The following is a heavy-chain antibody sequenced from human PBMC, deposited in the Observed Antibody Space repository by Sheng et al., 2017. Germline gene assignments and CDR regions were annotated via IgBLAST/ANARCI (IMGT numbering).Heavy chain of an antibody. CDR2: IYYSGST. V-gene: IGHV4-59*01. CDR1: GGSISSYY. CDR3: ASVIRGWFDP. D-gene: IGHD3-16*02. Sequence: QVQLQESGPGLVKPSETLSLTCTVSGGSISSYYWSWIRQPPGKGLEWIGYIYYSGSTNYNPSLQRVESTTISRHVQEPRYSLVRLSSVTAADTAVYYCASVIRGWFDPWGQGTLVTVSS. J-gene: IGHJ5*02.